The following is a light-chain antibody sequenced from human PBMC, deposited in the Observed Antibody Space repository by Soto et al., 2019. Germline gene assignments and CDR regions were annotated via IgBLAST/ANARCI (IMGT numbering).Light chain of an antibody. J-gene: IGKJ3*01. V-gene: IGKV3-20*01. Sequence: EIVLTQSPGTLSLSPGERATLSCRASQSVSSAYLAWYQHKPGQAPLLLIYGASNRATGIPDRFSGSGSGTDFTLTISRLEPEDCAVYYCQQYGSSPLFTFGPGTKVDIK. CDR3: QQYGSSPLFT. CDR1: QSVSSAY. CDR2: GAS.